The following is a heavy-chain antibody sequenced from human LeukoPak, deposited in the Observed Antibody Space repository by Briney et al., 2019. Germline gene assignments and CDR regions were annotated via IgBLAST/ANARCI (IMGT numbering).Heavy chain of an antibody. Sequence: GGSLRLSCAASGFTFNNYGMHWVRQAPGKGLEWVSVISGSGGDTYYADSVKGRFTISGDNSKNTVYLQMNSLRAEDTALYYCAEGGVYGDYYFDYWGQGTLVTVSS. D-gene: IGHD4-17*01. V-gene: IGHV3-23*01. CDR1: GFTFNNYG. CDR2: ISGSGGDT. CDR3: AEGGVYGDYYFDY. J-gene: IGHJ4*02.